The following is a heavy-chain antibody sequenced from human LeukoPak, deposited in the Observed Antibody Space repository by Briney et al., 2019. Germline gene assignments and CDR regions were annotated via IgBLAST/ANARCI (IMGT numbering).Heavy chain of an antibody. V-gene: IGHV4-38-2*02. D-gene: IGHD3-3*01. J-gene: IGHJ4*02. Sequence: SETLSLTCTVSGYSISSGNYWGWIRQPPGKGLEWIGSIYYSGSTYYNPSLKSRVTISVDTSKNQFSLKLSSVTAADTAVYYCARELKGPLEYWGQGTLVTVSS. CDR1: GYSISSGNY. CDR3: ARELKGPLEY. CDR2: IYYSGST.